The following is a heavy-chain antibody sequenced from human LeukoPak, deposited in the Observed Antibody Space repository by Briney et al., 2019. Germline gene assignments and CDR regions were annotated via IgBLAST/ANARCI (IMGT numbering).Heavy chain of an antibody. CDR1: GYTFTGYY. Sequence: GASVKVSCKASGYTFTGYYMYWVRQAPGQGLEWMGWINPNTGGKSYAQNFQGRVTMTRDTSINTAYMELSRLTSDDTAVYFCARESDTSGYAFDIWGQGTLVSVSS. V-gene: IGHV1-2*02. CDR3: ARESDTSGYAFDI. D-gene: IGHD6-19*01. J-gene: IGHJ3*02. CDR2: INPNTGGK.